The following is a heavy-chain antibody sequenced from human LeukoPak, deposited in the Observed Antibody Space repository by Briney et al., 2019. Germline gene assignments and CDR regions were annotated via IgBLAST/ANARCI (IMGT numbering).Heavy chain of an antibody. CDR2: IIPIFGTA. CDR1: GGTFSSYA. V-gene: IGHV1-69*05. D-gene: IGHD5-18*01. Sequence: GSSVKVSCKASGGTFSSYAISWVRQAPGQGLEWMGRIIPIFGTANYAQKFQGRVTITTDESTSTAYMELSSLRSEDTAVYYCARDRTNWAPIEYTAMVDWGQGTLVTVSS. CDR3: ARDRTNWAPIEYTAMVD. J-gene: IGHJ4*02.